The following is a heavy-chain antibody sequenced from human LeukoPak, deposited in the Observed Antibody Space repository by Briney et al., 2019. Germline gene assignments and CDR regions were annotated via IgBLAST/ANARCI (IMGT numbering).Heavy chain of an antibody. V-gene: IGHV3-48*01. D-gene: IGHD6-19*01. CDR3: ARAPRLAVAGTEFDY. J-gene: IGHJ4*02. Sequence: GGSLRLSCAASGFTFSSYAMSWVRQAPGKGLEWVSYISSISSTIYYADSVKGRFTISRDNAKNSLYLQMNSLRAEGTAVYYCARAPRLAVAGTEFDYWGQGTLVTVSS. CDR1: GFTFSSYA. CDR2: ISSISSTI.